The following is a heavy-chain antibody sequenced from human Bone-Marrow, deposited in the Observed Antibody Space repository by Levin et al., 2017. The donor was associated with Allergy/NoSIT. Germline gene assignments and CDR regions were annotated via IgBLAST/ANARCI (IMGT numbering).Heavy chain of an antibody. CDR2: IYSGGGT. CDR1: GFTVSNNQ. Sequence: GGSLRLSCAASGFTVSNNQMTWVRQAPGQGLEWVSVIYSGGGTHYADSVKGRFTISRDSSKNTLYLQMNSLRADDTAVYYCTRAPGANGDYWGQGNLVTVSS. CDR3: TRAPGANGDY. V-gene: IGHV3-66*02. D-gene: IGHD2-8*01. J-gene: IGHJ4*02.